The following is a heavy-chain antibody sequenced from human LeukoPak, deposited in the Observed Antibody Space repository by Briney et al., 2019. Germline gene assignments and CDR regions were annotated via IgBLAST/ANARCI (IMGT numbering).Heavy chain of an antibody. Sequence: SETLSLTCTVSGGSINSHYWSWIRQPPGKGLEWIGYIYYSGSTNYNPSLKSRVTISVDTSKNQFSLKLSSVTAADTAVYYCARDPGGGGLDYWGQGTLVTVSS. J-gene: IGHJ4*02. CDR1: GGSINSHY. CDR3: ARDPGGGGLDY. V-gene: IGHV4-59*11. CDR2: IYYSGST. D-gene: IGHD2-15*01.